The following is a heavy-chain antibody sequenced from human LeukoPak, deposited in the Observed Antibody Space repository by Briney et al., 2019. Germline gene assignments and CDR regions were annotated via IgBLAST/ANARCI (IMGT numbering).Heavy chain of an antibody. CDR3: AKDQGTYYYDSSGSGCFDY. Sequence: GRSLRLSCAASGFTFSSYGMHWVRQAPGKGLEWVAVISYDGSNKYYADSVKGRFTISRDNSKNTLYLQMNSLRAEDTAVYYCAKDQGTYYYDSSGSGCFDYWGQGTLVTVSS. CDR1: GFTFSSYG. CDR2: ISYDGSNK. V-gene: IGHV3-30*18. D-gene: IGHD3-22*01. J-gene: IGHJ4*02.